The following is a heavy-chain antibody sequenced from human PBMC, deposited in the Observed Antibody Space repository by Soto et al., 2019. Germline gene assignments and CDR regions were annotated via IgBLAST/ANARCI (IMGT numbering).Heavy chain of an antibody. V-gene: IGHV1-69*12. CDR2: IIPIFGTA. D-gene: IGHD2-2*01. J-gene: IGHJ6*02. Sequence: QVQLVQSGAEVKKPGSSVKVSCKASGGTFSSYAISWVRQAPGQGLEWMGGIIPIFGTANYAQKFQGRVTIPAGDSTTTAYMELSSLRSEDTAVYYCARHVPAAGYYYGMDVWVQGTTVTVSS. CDR3: ARHVPAAGYYYGMDV. CDR1: GGTFSSYA.